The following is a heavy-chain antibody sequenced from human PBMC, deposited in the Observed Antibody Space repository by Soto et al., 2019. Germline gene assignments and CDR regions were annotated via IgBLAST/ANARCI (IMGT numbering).Heavy chain of an antibody. D-gene: IGHD2-21*02. CDR2: IAHNRNT. Sequence: QVQLVQSGAEVKKPGASVKVSCKAAGYTSSSCGLSCVRQAPGQGLEWMGWIAHNRNTNYAWKFQGRLTLTIDTSTGTAHTEVGSLRSDDTGVYYCATDRGGDFRYRMDDWGQGTSVTVSS. J-gene: IGHJ6*02. CDR3: ATDRGGDFRYRMDD. CDR1: GYTSSSCG. V-gene: IGHV1-18*01.